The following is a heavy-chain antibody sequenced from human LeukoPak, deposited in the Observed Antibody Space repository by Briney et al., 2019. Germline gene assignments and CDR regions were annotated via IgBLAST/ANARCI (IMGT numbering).Heavy chain of an antibody. Sequence: PSETLSLTCTVSGGSISSSSYYWGWIRQPPGKGLEWIGSIYYSGSTYYNPSLKSRVTISVDTSKNQFSLKLSSVTAADTAVYYCARDPPQYYYDSSGYYFDYWGQGTLVTVSS. D-gene: IGHD3-22*01. V-gene: IGHV4-39*02. CDR1: GGSISSSSYY. J-gene: IGHJ4*02. CDR3: ARDPPQYYYDSSGYYFDY. CDR2: IYYSGST.